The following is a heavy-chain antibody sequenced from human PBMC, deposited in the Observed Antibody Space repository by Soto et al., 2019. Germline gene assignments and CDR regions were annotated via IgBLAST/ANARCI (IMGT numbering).Heavy chain of an antibody. V-gene: IGHV3-74*03. CDR3: VGGDGDYHDGNGYLGRH. D-gene: IGHD5-18*01. CDR1: GFTFSDYW. Sequence: EVPLVESGGGLIQPGGSLTLSCAASGFTFSDYWMQWVRQAPGKGLDWVSRIKNDGTGTMYADSVKGPTSISRDNAKNTLYRQMNSLRVVDTAVYYCVGGDGDYHDGNGYLGRHWGQGTLVTVSS. J-gene: IGHJ4*02. CDR2: IKNDGTGT.